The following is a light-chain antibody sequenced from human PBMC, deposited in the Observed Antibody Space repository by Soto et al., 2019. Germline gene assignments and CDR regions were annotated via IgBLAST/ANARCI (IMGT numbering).Light chain of an antibody. CDR3: QQWCTSLPMYN. J-gene: IGKJ2*01. CDR1: QSVSSTY. Sequence: ESVLTQSPGTLSLSPGERATLSCRASQSVSSTYFAWYQQKPGQAPRLLIYGASNRATGIPDRFSGSGSGADFTLAIIRLETEDFAVYYCQQWCTSLPMYNFGQGTKLEIK. CDR2: GAS. V-gene: IGKV3-20*01.